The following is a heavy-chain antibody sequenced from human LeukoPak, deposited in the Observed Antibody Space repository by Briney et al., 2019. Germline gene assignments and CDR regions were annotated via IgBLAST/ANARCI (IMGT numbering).Heavy chain of an antibody. J-gene: IGHJ3*02. CDR3: ARGSVNDAFDI. V-gene: IGHV4-34*01. CDR1: GGSFSGYY. CDR2: INHSGST. D-gene: IGHD4-17*01. Sequence: SETLSLTCAVYGGSFSGYYWSWIRQPPGKGLEWIGEINHSGSTNYNPSLKSRVTISVDTSKNQFSLKLSSATAADTAVYYCARGSVNDAFDIWGQGTMVTVSS.